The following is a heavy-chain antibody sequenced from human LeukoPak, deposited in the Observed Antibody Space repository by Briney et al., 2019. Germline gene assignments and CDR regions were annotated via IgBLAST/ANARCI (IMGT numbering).Heavy chain of an antibody. CDR2: IYYSGST. CDR3: ARLDSSGYYSNAFDI. CDR1: GGSISSYY. D-gene: IGHD3-22*01. J-gene: IGHJ3*02. Sequence: SETLSLTCTVSGGSISSYYWSWIRRPPGKGLEWIGYIYYSGSTNYNPSLKSRVTISVDTSKNQFSLKLSSVTAADTAVYYCARLDSSGYYSNAFDIWGQGTMVTVSS. V-gene: IGHV4-59*01.